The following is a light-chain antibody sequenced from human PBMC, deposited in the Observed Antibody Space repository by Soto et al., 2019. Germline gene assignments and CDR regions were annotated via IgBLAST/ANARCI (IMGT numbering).Light chain of an antibody. Sequence: EIVLTQSPATLSLSPGDRATLSCRASQSVSRYIAWYQQKPGQAPRLLIYDASNSATGIPARFIGSGSGTDVTLTISSLDPEDFGVYYCQQRSDWPPLTFGGGTAVEIK. J-gene: IGKJ4*01. V-gene: IGKV3-11*01. CDR2: DAS. CDR3: QQRSDWPPLT. CDR1: QSVSRY.